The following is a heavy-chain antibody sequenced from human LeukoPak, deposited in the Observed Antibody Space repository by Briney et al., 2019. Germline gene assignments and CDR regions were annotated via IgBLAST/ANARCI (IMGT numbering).Heavy chain of an antibody. J-gene: IGHJ5*02. D-gene: IGHD2-21*01. CDR2: INHSGST. Sequence: SETLSLTCAVYGGSFSGYYWSWIRQPPGNGLEWIGEINHSGSTNYNPSLKSRVTISVDTSKNQFSLKLSSVTAADTAVYYCASGGGRQAYCGGECYPNWFDPWGQGTLVTVSS. CDR1: GGSFSGYY. V-gene: IGHV4-34*01. CDR3: ASGGGRQAYCGGECYPNWFDP.